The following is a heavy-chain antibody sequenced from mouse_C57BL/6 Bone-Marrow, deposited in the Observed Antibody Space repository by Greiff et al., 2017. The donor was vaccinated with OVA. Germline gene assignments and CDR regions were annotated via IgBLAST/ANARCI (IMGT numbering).Heavy chain of an antibody. CDR3: ARSVYRLTWFAY. V-gene: IGHV1-26*01. Sequence: EVQLQQSGPELVKPGASVKISCKASGYTFTDYYMNWVKQSHGKSLEWIGDINPNNGGTSYNQKFKGKATLTVDKSSSTAYMELRSLTSEDSAVYYCARSVYRLTWFAYWGKGTLVTVSA. CDR2: INPNNGGT. CDR1: GYTFTDYY. D-gene: IGHD2-1*01. J-gene: IGHJ3*01.